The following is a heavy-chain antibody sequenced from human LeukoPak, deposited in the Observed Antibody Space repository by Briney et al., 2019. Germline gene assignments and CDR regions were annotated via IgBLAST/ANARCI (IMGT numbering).Heavy chain of an antibody. V-gene: IGHV3-48*02. CDR2: ISSSSSSI. J-gene: IGHJ6*02. D-gene: IGHD6-13*01. CDR3: ARGISAAGHYYGLDV. Sequence: PGGSLRLSCAASGFTFSIYSMNWVRQAPGKGLEWVSYISSSSSSIYYADSVKGRFTISRDKAKNSLYLQMNSLRDEDTAVYYRARGISAAGHYYGLDVWGQGTTVTVSS. CDR1: GFTFSIYS.